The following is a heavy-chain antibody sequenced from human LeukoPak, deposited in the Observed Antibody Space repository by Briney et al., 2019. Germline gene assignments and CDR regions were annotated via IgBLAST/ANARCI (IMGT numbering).Heavy chain of an antibody. D-gene: IGHD1-26*01. V-gene: IGHV4-34*01. CDR1: GGSFSGYY. Sequence: SETLSLTCAVYGGSFSGYYWSWIRQPPGKGLEWIGEIKHSGSTNYNPSLKSRVAISVDTSKNQFSLELSSVTAADTAVYYCASSRREVGATDYWGQGTLVTVPS. CDR2: IKHSGST. J-gene: IGHJ4*02. CDR3: ASSRREVGATDY.